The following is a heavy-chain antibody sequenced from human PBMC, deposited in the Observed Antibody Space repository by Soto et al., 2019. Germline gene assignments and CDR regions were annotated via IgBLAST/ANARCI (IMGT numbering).Heavy chain of an antibody. J-gene: IGHJ4*01. CDR3: AKEIVGGSSCWYSGGVDY. CDR1: GFTFSSYA. D-gene: IGHD6-19*01. V-gene: IGHV3-23*01. Sequence: PGGSLRLSCAASGFTFSSYAMSWVRQAPGKGLEWVSAISGSGGRTYYADSVKGRFTISRDNSKNTLYLEMNSLRAEDTAVYYCAKEIVGGSSCWYSGGVDYCCHGSRVTVSS. CDR2: ISGSGGRT.